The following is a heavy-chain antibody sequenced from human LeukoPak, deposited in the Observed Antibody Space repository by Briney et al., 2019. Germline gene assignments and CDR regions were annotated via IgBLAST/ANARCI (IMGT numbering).Heavy chain of an antibody. CDR1: GYTFTSYA. J-gene: IGHJ6*02. CDR3: ARRDGSGSYYNVDGMDV. V-gene: IGHV1-3*01. D-gene: IGHD3-10*01. CDR2: INAGNGNT. Sequence: ASVKVSCKASGYTFTSYAMHWVRQAPGQRLEWMGWINAGNGNTKYSQKFQGRVTITRDTSASTTYMELSSLRSEDTAVYYCARRDGSGSYYNVDGMDVWGQGTTVTVSS.